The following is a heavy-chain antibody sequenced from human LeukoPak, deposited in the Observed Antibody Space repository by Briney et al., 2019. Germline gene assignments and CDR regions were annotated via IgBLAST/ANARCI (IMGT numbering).Heavy chain of an antibody. CDR1: GGSISDYY. J-gene: IGHJ4*02. D-gene: IGHD3/OR15-3a*01. CDR3: ARYSRTGICYFEY. V-gene: IGHV4-59*08. CDR2: IHYSGST. Sequence: PSETLSRTCIVSGGSISDYYWSWIRQPPGKGLEWIGYIHYSGSTNSNPSLKSRVTISVDTSKNQFSLKLRSVTAADTAVYYCARYSRTGICYFEYWGQGTLVTVSS.